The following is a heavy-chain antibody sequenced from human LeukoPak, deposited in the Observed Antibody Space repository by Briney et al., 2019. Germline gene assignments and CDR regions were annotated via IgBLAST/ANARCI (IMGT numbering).Heavy chain of an antibody. J-gene: IGHJ4*02. CDR2: ISYDGSNK. CDR3: ARAGRSLLDSGYGVD. Sequence: PGGSLRLSCAASGFTFSSYAMHWVRQAPGKGLEWVAVISYDGSNKYYADSVKGRFTISRDNSKNTLYLQMNSLRAEDTAVYYCARAGRSLLDSGYGVDWGQGTLVTVSS. D-gene: IGHD5-12*01. CDR1: GFTFSSYA. V-gene: IGHV3-30-3*01.